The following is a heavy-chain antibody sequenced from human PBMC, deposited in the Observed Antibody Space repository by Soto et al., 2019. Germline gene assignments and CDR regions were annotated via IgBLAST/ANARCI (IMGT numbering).Heavy chain of an antibody. CDR2: IWYDGSNK. Sequence: QVQLVESGVGVVQPARSLRLSCAASGFTFSSYGMHWVRQAPGKGLEWVAVIWYDGSNKYYADSVKGRFTISRDNSKNTLYLQINSLRAEDTAVYYCARGGYCSGGSCYSRGNDYWGQGTLVTVSS. J-gene: IGHJ4*02. CDR3: ARGGYCSGGSCYSRGNDY. V-gene: IGHV3-33*01. CDR1: GFTFSSYG. D-gene: IGHD2-15*01.